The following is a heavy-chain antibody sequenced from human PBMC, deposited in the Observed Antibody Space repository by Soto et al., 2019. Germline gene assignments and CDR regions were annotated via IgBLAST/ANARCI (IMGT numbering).Heavy chain of an antibody. CDR1: GYTFTSYG. CDR3: AREVVSGRTGFDY. Sequence: QVQLVQSEAEVKKPGASVKVSCKASGYTFTSYGISWVRQAPGQGLEWMGWVNAYNGNTNYAQKFQGRVTMTTDTSTNTAFMELRSLRSDDTAVYYCAREVVSGRTGFDYWGQGTLVTVSS. D-gene: IGHD6-19*01. V-gene: IGHV1-18*01. CDR2: VNAYNGNT. J-gene: IGHJ4*02.